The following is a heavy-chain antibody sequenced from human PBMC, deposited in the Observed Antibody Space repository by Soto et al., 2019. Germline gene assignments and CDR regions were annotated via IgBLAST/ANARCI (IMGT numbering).Heavy chain of an antibody. CDR3: ARGPGISAGSRKGDWFDY. D-gene: IGHD3-9*01. CDR1: GFTFSYYY. CDR2: ISSSSSYT. V-gene: IGHV3-11*06. Sequence: GGSLRLSCAASGFTFSYYYMSWIRQAPGKGLEWVSYISSSSSYTNYADSVKCRFTISRDKATSSLYLQTNSLKAEDTAVCYCARGPGISAGSRKGDWFDYWGQGTLVTVSS. J-gene: IGHJ5*01.